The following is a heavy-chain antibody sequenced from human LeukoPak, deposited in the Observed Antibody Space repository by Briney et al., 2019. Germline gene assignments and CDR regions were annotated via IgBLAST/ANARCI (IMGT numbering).Heavy chain of an antibody. CDR1: GFTFEEYG. CDR3: VRSITMFQY. Sequence: PGESLRLFCVASGFTFEEYGMSWVRQAPGKGLEWVSGISLNGGATGYADSVKGRFTISRDNAKNSLYLQMNSLRAEDTALYYCVRSITMFQYWGQGTLVTVSS. CDR2: ISLNGGAT. V-gene: IGHV3-20*04. D-gene: IGHD3-10*01. J-gene: IGHJ1*01.